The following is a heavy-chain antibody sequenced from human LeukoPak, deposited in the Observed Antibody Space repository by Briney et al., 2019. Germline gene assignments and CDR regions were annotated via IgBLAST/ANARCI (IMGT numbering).Heavy chain of an antibody. V-gene: IGHV3-74*01. Sequence: GGSLRLSCAASGFTFSDYWMHWVRQAPGKGLVWVSRIYSDGSNTIYADSVKGRFTISRDNAENTLYLEMNSLRAEDTAVYYCARDRRYSPDYWGQGTLVTVSS. CDR3: ARDRRYSPDY. J-gene: IGHJ4*02. CDR2: IYSDGSNT. CDR1: GFTFSDYW. D-gene: IGHD1-26*01.